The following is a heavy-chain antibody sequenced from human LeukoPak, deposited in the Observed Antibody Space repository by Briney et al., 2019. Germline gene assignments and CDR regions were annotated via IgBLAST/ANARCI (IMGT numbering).Heavy chain of an antibody. CDR2: IYTSGST. V-gene: IGHV4-4*07. CDR1: GGSISSYY. D-gene: IGHD3-10*01. Sequence: SETLSLTCTVSGGSISSYYWSWIRQPAGKGLEWIGRIYTSGSTNYNPSLKSRVTISVDTSKNQFSLKLSSVTAADTAVYYCARRNYYGSGSSSLVTAADPWGQGTLVTVSS. J-gene: IGHJ5*02. CDR3: ARRNYYGSGSSSLVTAADP.